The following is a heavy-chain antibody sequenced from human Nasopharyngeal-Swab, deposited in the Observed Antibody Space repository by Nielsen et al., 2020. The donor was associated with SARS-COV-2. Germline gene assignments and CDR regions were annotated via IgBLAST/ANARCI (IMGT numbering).Heavy chain of an antibody. CDR2: IYQSGST. Sequence: RQAPGKGLEWIGYIYQSGSTDYNPSLKSRVTISIDRSKNQFSLKLISVTAADTAVYYCAREISGGSSHDAFDVWGQGTMVTVSS. V-gene: IGHV4-30-2*01. D-gene: IGHD2-15*01. J-gene: IGHJ3*01. CDR3: AREISGGSSHDAFDV.